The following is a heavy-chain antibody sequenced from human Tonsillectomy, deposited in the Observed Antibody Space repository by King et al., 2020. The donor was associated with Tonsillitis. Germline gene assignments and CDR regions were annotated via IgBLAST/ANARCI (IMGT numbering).Heavy chain of an antibody. CDR1: GYTFSNHD. Sequence: QLVQSGAEVKKPGASVKVSCKASGYTFSNHDINWVRLPPGQGLEWMGWMNPNSGNTGYAQKFQGRVTMTRDTSISTAYMELSSLTSGDTAVYYCARVLGRYLFWFSDHWGQGTLVTVSS. CDR2: MNPNSGNT. J-gene: IGHJ4*02. V-gene: IGHV1-8*01. D-gene: IGHD3-9*01. CDR3: ARVLGRYLFWFSDH.